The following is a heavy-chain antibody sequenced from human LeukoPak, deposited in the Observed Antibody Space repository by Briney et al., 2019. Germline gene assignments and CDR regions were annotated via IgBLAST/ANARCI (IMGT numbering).Heavy chain of an antibody. D-gene: IGHD2-2*02. CDR1: GASISSYY. CDR2: IYTSGST. Sequence: SETLSLTCTVSGASISSYYWSWIRQPPGKGLEWIWNIYTSGSTNYKPSIKSRITISVDTSKNQFSLKLSSVTAADTAVYYCARHGVHCSSTSCYTVGVRLGNGFDPWGQGTLVTVSS. V-gene: IGHV4-4*09. J-gene: IGHJ5*02. CDR3: ARHGVHCSSTSCYTVGVRLGNGFDP.